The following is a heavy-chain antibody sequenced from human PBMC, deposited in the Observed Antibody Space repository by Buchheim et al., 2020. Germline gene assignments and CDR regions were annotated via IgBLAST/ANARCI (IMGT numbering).Heavy chain of an antibody. CDR2: ISQSGDT. V-gene: IGHV4-4*02. CDR3: ARNYYFYGMDV. Sequence: QVQLQESGPGLVKPSGTLSLTCAVSSGSISSSYWWSWVRQPPGKGLEWIGEISQSGDTSYTPSLKSRVSMSLDNSKNQLSLNLISVTAADTAVYYCARNYYFYGMDVWGQGTT. J-gene: IGHJ6*02. CDR1: SGSISSSYW.